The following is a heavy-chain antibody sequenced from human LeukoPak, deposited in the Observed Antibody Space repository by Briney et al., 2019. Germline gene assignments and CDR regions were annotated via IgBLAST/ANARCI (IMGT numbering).Heavy chain of an antibody. V-gene: IGHV4-30-2*01. Sequence: SETLSLTCAVSGGSISSGSYSWSWIRQPPGKGLEWIGYIYPRGSTYYNPSLKSRVILSLDKSANQFSLNLSSVTAADTAVYYCARVPYSSSWPGFDPWGQGTLVTVSS. J-gene: IGHJ5*02. CDR1: GGSISSGSYS. CDR3: ARVPYSSSWPGFDP. CDR2: IYPRGST. D-gene: IGHD6-13*01.